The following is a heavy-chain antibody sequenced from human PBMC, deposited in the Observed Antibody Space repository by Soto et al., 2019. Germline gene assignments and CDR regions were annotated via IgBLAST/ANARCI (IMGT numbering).Heavy chain of an antibody. CDR2: IIPIFGIA. V-gene: IGHV1-69*08. Sequence: QVQLVQSGAEVKKPGSSVKVSCKASGGTFSRYSITWVRQAPGHGLEWIGRIIPIFGIASYAQKFQGRVTIPADKSTSTAYMELSSLRSDDTAVYYCAREDRDRETGLVPAAIAGMDVWGQGTTVTVSS. D-gene: IGHD2-2*01. CDR1: GGTFSRYS. CDR3: AREDRDRETGLVPAAIAGMDV. J-gene: IGHJ6*02.